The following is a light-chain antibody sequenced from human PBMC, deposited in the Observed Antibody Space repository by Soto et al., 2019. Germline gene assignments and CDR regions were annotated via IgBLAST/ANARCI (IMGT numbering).Light chain of an antibody. CDR2: EVS. CDR1: SSDVGAYNY. V-gene: IGLV2-8*01. J-gene: IGLJ2*01. CDR3: SSYAGSNNYVV. Sequence: QSALTQPPSASGSPGQSVTISCAGTSSDVGAYNYVSWYQQHPGKAPKLMIYEVSKRPLGVPDRFSGSKSGTTASLTVSGLQAEDEADYYCSSYAGSNNYVVFGGGTKVTVL.